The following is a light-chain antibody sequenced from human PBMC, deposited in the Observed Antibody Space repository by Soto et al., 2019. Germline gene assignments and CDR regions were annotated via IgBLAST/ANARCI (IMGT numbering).Light chain of an antibody. CDR2: LNSDGSH. V-gene: IGLV4-69*01. CDR3: QTWGTGVV. Sequence: QLVLTQSPSASASLGASVKLTCTLSSGHSSYAIAWHQQQPEKGPRYLMKLNSDGSHSKGDGIPDRFSGSSSGAERYRTLDSLPSEDGADYYCQTWGTGVVFGGGTKLTVL. CDR1: SGHSSYA. J-gene: IGLJ2*01.